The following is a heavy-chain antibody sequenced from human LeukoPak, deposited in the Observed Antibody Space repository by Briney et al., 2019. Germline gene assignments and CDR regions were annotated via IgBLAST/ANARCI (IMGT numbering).Heavy chain of an antibody. CDR2: IRSNGITT. Sequence: PGGSLRLSCAASGFTFSHYGMNWVRHTPGKGLEWVSGIRSNGITTYYADSVKGRFTTSRDNAKNTLNLQMNSLRAEDTAVYYCARDLGQYYDTSDNWFDPWGQGTLVTVSS. J-gene: IGHJ5*02. V-gene: IGHV3-23*01. D-gene: IGHD3-22*01. CDR3: ARDLGQYYDTSDNWFDP. CDR1: GFTFSHYG.